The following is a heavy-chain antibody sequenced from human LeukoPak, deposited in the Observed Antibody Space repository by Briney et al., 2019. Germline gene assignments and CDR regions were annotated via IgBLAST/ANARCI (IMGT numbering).Heavy chain of an antibody. Sequence: ASVKVSCKASGGTFSSYAMNWVRQAPGQGLEWMGWINTNTGNPTYAQGFTGRFVFSLDTSVSTAYLQISSLKAEDTAVYYCARGFFTYYYGSGSYKPLDYWGQGTLVTVSS. V-gene: IGHV7-4-1*02. CDR3: ARGFFTYYYGSGSYKPLDY. J-gene: IGHJ4*02. CDR2: INTNTGNP. D-gene: IGHD3-10*01. CDR1: GGTFSSYA.